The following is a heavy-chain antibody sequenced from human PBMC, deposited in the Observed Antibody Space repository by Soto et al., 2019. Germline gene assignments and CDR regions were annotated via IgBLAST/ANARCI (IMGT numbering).Heavy chain of an antibody. V-gene: IGHV3-48*02. CDR2: ICSRSLTL. D-gene: IGHD1-26*01. Sequence: SLRLSCAASGFTFASYSMNWVRQAPGKGLECIAYICSRSLTLYYADSVQGRFTISRDNADNSLYLQMSSLRDEDTAVYYCAREDILGTRSFDYWGRGXLVTVYS. J-gene: IGHJ4*02. CDR3: AREDILGTRSFDY. CDR1: GFTFASYS.